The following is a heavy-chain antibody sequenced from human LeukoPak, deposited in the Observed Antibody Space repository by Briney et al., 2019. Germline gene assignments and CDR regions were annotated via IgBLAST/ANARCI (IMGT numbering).Heavy chain of an antibody. V-gene: IGHV3-23*01. Sequence: GGSLRLSCAASGFTFSSYAMSWVRQAPGKGLEWVSAISGSGGSTYYADSVKGRFTISRDNSKNTLYLQMNSLRAEDTAVYYCAAYGYSSSWSYYYMDVWGKGTTVTISS. D-gene: IGHD6-13*01. CDR2: ISGSGGST. CDR3: AAYGYSSSWSYYYMDV. CDR1: GFTFSSYA. J-gene: IGHJ6*03.